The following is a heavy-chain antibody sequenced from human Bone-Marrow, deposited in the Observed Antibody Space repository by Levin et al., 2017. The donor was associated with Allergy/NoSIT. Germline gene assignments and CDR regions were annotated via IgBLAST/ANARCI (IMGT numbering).Heavy chain of an antibody. J-gene: IGHJ4*02. Sequence: GGSLRLSCAASGFTFTSYAMTWVRQAPGKGLEWVSAIRESGRNTYYADSVKGRFTISRDNSKNTLYLQMNSLRAEDTAVYYCARDRGEVKYYFDYWGQGALVTVSS. CDR1: GFTFTSYA. D-gene: IGHD3-10*01. CDR3: ARDRGEVKYYFDY. V-gene: IGHV3-23*01. CDR2: IRESGRNT.